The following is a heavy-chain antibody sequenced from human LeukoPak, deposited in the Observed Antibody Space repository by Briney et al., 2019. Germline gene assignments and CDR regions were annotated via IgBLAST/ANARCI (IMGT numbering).Heavy chain of an antibody. CDR3: ARERGYSYGYADY. CDR1: GLTFSSHW. J-gene: IGHJ4*02. V-gene: IGHV3-30-3*01. Sequence: PGGSLRLSCAASGLTFSSHWMHWVRQAPGKGLEWVAVISYDGSNKYYADSVKGRSTISRDNAKNSLYLQMNSLRAEDTAVYYCARERGYSYGYADYWGQGTLVTVSS. D-gene: IGHD5-18*01. CDR2: ISYDGSNK.